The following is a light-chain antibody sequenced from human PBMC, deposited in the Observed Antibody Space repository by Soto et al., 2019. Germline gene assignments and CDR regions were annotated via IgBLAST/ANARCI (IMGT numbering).Light chain of an antibody. CDR2: EVS. Sequence: QSALTQPASVSGSPGQSVTISCTGTRSDIVGYNYVAWYQQFPGKTPKILIYEVSNRPSGVSSRFSGSKSGNTASLTISGLQAEDEADYYCISYTGSSTSYVFGSGTKVTVL. CDR3: ISYTGSSTSYV. V-gene: IGLV2-14*01. CDR1: RSDIVGYNY. J-gene: IGLJ1*01.